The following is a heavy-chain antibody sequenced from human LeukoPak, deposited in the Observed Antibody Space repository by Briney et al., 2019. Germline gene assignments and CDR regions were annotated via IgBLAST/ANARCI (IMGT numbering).Heavy chain of an antibody. J-gene: IGHJ4*02. Sequence: GGSLRLSCAASGFTVSSYWMYWVRQAPGKGLEWVGRIKSKTDGGTTDYAAPVKGRFTISRDDSKNTLYLQMNSLRAEDTAVYYCARDLGDYASGKSHFDYWGQGTLVTVSS. CDR1: GFTVSSYW. CDR2: IKSKTDGGTT. V-gene: IGHV3-15*01. D-gene: IGHD3-10*01. CDR3: ARDLGDYASGKSHFDY.